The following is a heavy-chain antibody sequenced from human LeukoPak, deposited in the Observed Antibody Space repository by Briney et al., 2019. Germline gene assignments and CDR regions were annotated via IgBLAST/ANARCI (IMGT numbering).Heavy chain of an antibody. D-gene: IGHD6-13*01. Sequence: GGSLRLSCAASGFTFSSYVMHWVRQAPGKGLEWVAIISYDGSNEYYADSVKGRFTISRDNSKNTLYLQMNSLRAEDTAVYYCAKDQRTTYSSSWYTVGDNWFDPWGQGTLVTVSS. CDR2: ISYDGSNE. V-gene: IGHV3-30*04. CDR3: AKDQRTTYSSSWYTVGDNWFDP. CDR1: GFTFSSYV. J-gene: IGHJ5*02.